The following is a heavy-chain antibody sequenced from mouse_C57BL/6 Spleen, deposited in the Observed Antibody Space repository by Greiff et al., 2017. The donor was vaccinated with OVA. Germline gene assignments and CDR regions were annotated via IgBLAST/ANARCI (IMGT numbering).Heavy chain of an antibody. Sequence: QVHVKQSGAELVKPGASVKLSCKASGYTFTSYWMQWVKQRPGQGLEWIGEIDPSDSYTNYNQKFKGKATLTVDTSSSTAYMQLSSLTSEDSAVYYCASYGNYDYWGQGTTLTVSS. CDR1: GYTFTSYW. J-gene: IGHJ2*01. CDR3: ASYGNYDY. D-gene: IGHD2-1*01. CDR2: IDPSDSYT. V-gene: IGHV1-50*01.